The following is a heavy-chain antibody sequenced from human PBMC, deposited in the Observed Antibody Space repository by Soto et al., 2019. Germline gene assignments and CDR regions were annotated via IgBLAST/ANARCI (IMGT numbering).Heavy chain of an antibody. D-gene: IGHD2-8*01. CDR3: AKEKFGSGVYGFDY. J-gene: IGHJ4*02. Sequence: GQGLEWMGVINPSGGSTTYAQKFQGRVTMTRDTSTSTVYMEVSSLRSEDTSVYYCAKEKFGSGVYGFDYWGQGTLVTVFS. V-gene: IGHV1-46*01. CDR2: INPSGGST.